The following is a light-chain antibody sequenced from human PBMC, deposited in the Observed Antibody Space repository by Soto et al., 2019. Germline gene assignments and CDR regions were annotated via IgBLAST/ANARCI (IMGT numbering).Light chain of an antibody. J-gene: IGLJ2*01. CDR3: NSYTNSSTPVV. V-gene: IGLV2-14*01. CDR2: EVS. Sequence: QSVLTQPASVSGSPGQSITISCTGTSSDVGDNNFVSWYQHHPGKAPKVMIYEVSHRPSGVSNRFSGSKSGNTASLTISGLQAEDEADYYCNSYTNSSTPVVLGGGTKLTVL. CDR1: SSDVGDNNF.